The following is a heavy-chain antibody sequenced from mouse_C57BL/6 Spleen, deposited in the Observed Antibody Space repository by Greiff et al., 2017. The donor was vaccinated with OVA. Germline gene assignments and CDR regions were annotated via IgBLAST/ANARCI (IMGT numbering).Heavy chain of an antibody. CDR1: GFTFSDYY. V-gene: IGHV5-16*01. J-gene: IGHJ1*03. CDR2: INYDGSST. D-gene: IGHD1-1*01. Sequence: EVKLVESEGGLVQPGSSMKLSCTASGFTFSDYYMAWVRQVPEKGLEWVANINYDGSSTYYLDSLKSRFIISRDNAKNILYLQMSSLKSEDTATYYCARDGSSSGWYFDVWGTGTTVTGSS. CDR3: ARDGSSSGWYFDV.